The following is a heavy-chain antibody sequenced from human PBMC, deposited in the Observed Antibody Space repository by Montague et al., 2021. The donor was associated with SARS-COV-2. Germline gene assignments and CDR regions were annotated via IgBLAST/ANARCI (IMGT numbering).Heavy chain of an antibody. Sequence: SETLSLTYTVSGGSISNSHYYCAWIRQPPGKGLEWIGSIYFNGHSYYNPSLKNRASISLDTSKNQYYLKLNSVAAADTAVYYCARQPPYQTGALDIWGQGTMVIVSS. CDR2: IYFNGHS. CDR3: ARQPPYQTGALDI. CDR1: GGSISNSHYY. D-gene: IGHD2-2*01. J-gene: IGHJ3*02. V-gene: IGHV4-39*01.